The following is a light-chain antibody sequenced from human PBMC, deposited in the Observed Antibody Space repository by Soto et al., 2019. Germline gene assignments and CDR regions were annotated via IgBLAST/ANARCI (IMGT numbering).Light chain of an antibody. Sequence: QSALTQPASVSGSPGQSIAISCSGTSSDVGAYNYVSWYQQHPGKVPKLVIYDVTNRPSGVSDRFSGSKSGNTASLTISGLQAEDEADYYCSSYTSNTTPYVFGTVTKVTVL. J-gene: IGLJ1*01. V-gene: IGLV2-14*01. CDR2: DVT. CDR3: SSYTSNTTPYV. CDR1: SSDVGAYNY.